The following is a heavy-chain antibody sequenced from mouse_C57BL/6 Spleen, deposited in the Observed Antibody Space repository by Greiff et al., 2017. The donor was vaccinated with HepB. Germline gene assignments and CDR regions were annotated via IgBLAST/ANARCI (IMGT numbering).Heavy chain of an antibody. CDR3: AVRSNYAMDY. CDR1: GFTFSDYG. J-gene: IGHJ4*01. V-gene: IGHV5-17*01. Sequence: EVKVVESGGGLVKPGGSLKLSCAASGFTFSDYGMHWVRQAPEKGLEWVAYISSGSSTIYYADTVKGRFTISRDNAKNTLFLQMTSLRSEDTAMYYCAVRSNYAMDYWGQGTSDTVSS. D-gene: IGHD1-1*01. CDR2: ISSGSSTI.